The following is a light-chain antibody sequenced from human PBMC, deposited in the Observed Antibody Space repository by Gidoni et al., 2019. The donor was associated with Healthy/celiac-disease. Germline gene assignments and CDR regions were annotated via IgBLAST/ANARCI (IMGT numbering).Light chain of an antibody. Sequence: DIQMTQSPSSLYASVGDRVTINCRASQSISNYLNWYQQKPWTAPKLLIYAASSLQSGVPSSFSGSGSGTDFTLTISILQPEDLATYYCQQSYSTPPITFGQGTRLEIK. CDR2: AAS. CDR3: QQSYSTPPIT. CDR1: QSISNY. V-gene: IGKV1-39*01. J-gene: IGKJ5*01.